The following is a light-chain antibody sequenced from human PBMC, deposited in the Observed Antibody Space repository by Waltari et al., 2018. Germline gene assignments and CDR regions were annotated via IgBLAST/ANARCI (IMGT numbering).Light chain of an antibody. J-gene: IGLJ2*01. CDR2: DGS. CDR3: SSYTSSSTVV. CDR1: SSDVGGYNY. V-gene: IGLV2-14*03. Sequence: QSALTQPASVSGSPGQSITISCTGTSSDVGGYNYVSWYQQHPARAPKLMIYDGSNRPSGVSNRFSGSKSGNTASLTISGLQAEDEADYYCSSYTSSSTVVFGGGTKLTVL.